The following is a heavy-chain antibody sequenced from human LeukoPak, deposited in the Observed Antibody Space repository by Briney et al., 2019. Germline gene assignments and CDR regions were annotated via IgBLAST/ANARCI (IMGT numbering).Heavy chain of an antibody. J-gene: IGHJ3*02. CDR3: ARDNYYDSSGYNAFDI. CDR2: IWYDGSNK. CDR1: GFTFSSYG. D-gene: IGHD3-22*01. V-gene: IGHV3-33*08. Sequence: GGSLRLSCAASGFTFSSYGMHWVRQAPGKGIEWVAVIWYDGSNKYYADSVKGRFTISRDNSKNTLYLQMNSLRAEDTAVYYCARDNYYDSSGYNAFDIWGQGTMVTVSS.